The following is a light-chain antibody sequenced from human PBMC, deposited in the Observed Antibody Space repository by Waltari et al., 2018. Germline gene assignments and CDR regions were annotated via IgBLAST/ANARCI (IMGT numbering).Light chain of an antibody. CDR3: QTWVTGIRVV. V-gene: IGLV4-69*02. CDR2: VDSNGGH. CDR1: SGHSTSA. J-gene: IGLJ2*01. Sequence: QLVLTQSPSASASLGPPVKLTCTLSSGHSTSAIAWPQQQPGKGPRYLMKVDSNGGHFKGDGIPDRFSGSSSGTERYLTISSLQSDDEADYYCQTWVTGIRVVFGGGTKLTVL.